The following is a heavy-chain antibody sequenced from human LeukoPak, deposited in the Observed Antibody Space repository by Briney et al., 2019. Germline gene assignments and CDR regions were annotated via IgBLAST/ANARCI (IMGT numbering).Heavy chain of an antibody. CDR3: AQGSGWWRFDY. J-gene: IGHJ4*02. D-gene: IGHD6-19*01. CDR2: ISYDGSNK. Sequence: GGSLRLSCAASGFTFSSYAMHWVRQAPGKGLEWVAVISYDGSNKYYADSVKGRFTISRDNSKNTLYLQMNSLRAEDTAVYYCAQGSGWWRFDYWGQGTLVTVSS. CDR1: GFTFSSYA. V-gene: IGHV3-30*04.